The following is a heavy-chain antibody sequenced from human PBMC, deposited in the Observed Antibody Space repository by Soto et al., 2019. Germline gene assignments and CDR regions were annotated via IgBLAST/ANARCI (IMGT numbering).Heavy chain of an antibody. D-gene: IGHD3-3*01. Sequence: ASVKVSCKPSGYTFTKYTIHWVRQAPGQRLEWMGWINAGNGNTEYSQKFQGRVTITRDTSASTAYMELSSLRSEDSGVYYWARDATLHFDFWKKWNWFDLWGQGTLVTVSS. CDR2: INAGNGNT. V-gene: IGHV1-3*01. J-gene: IGHJ5*02. CDR3: ARDATLHFDFWKKWNWFDL. CDR1: GYTFTKYT.